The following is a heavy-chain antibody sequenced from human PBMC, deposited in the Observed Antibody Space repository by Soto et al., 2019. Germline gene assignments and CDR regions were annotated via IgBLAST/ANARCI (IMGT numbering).Heavy chain of an antibody. CDR2: INPSGGST. CDR1: GYTFTSYY. J-gene: IGHJ4*02. V-gene: IGHV1-46*01. CDR3: VVAAQPYYFDY. Sequence: ASVKVSCKASGYTFTSYYIHWVRQAPGQGLEWMGIINPSGGSTNYAQKLQGRVTVTTDTSTSTAYMELRSLRSDDTAVYYCVVAAQPYYFDYWGQGTLVTVSS. D-gene: IGHD2-15*01.